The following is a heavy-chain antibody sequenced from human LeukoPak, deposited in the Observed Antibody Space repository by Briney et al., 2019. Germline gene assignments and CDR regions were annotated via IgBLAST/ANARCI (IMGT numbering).Heavy chain of an antibody. CDR2: VSGTGGRT. D-gene: IGHD6-13*01. V-gene: IGHV3-23*01. J-gene: IGHJ4*02. CDR1: GFTFSTYA. Sequence: GGSLRLSCAASGFTFSTYAMSWVRQAPGKGLEWVSVVSGTGGRTYYADSVKGRFTISRDNAKNSLYLQMNSLRAEDTAVYYCVRDNPRQQGFACWGQGTLVTVSS. CDR3: VRDNPRQQGFAC.